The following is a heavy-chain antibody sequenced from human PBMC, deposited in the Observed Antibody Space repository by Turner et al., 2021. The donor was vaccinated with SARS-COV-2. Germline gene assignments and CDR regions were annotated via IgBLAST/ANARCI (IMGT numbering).Heavy chain of an antibody. V-gene: IGHV1-18*01. CDR1: GFTFTNYG. Sequence: QVQLVSSGAGVKKPWAPRKVSCKASGFTFTNYGSSWGRQAPGQGLDWMGWISTFNVNTNYAQKVQGRVTMTTNTSTSTAYMELRSLNSDDTALYCCAGDNRCSDTYYKAFGMWGQGTMVTVSS. CDR2: ISTFNVNT. CDR3: AGDNRCSDTYYKAFGM. J-gene: IGHJ3*02. D-gene: IGHD3-10*01.